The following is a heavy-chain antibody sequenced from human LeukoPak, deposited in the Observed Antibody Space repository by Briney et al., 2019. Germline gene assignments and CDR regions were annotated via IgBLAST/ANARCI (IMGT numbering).Heavy chain of an antibody. CDR1: GYTFTCYY. D-gene: IGHD3-3*01. CDR2: INPNSGGT. J-gene: IGHJ6*02. V-gene: IGHV1-2*02. CDR3: ARDLRFLEWLDYYYYYGMDV. Sequence: SVTVSCTSSGYTFTCYYMHWVRQAPGQGLEWMGWINPNSGGTSYAQKFQGRVTMTRDTSISTAYMELSRLRSDDTAVYYCARDLRFLEWLDYYYYYGMDVWGQGTTVTVSS.